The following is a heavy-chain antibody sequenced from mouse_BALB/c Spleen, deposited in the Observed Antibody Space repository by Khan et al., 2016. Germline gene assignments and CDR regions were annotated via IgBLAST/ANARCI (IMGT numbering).Heavy chain of an antibody. Sequence: VQLQESGPSLVKPSQTLSLTCSVTGDSITSGYWHWIRKFPGHKLEYMGYISYSGSTYYNPSLTSRISIPRATTTNPYYLQLNSVTTEDTARYYCATYDGYYFDYWGQGTTLTVSS. J-gene: IGHJ2*01. D-gene: IGHD2-14*01. CDR1: GDSITSGY. CDR3: ATYDGYYFDY. CDR2: ISYSGST. V-gene: IGHV3-8*02.